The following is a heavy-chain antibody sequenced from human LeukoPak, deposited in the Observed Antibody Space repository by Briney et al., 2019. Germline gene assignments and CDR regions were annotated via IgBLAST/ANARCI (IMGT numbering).Heavy chain of an antibody. CDR3: ARDPDLRGVNVARLTYYYYGMDV. J-gene: IGHJ6*02. V-gene: IGHV1-69*04. D-gene: IGHD3-10*01. CDR1: GGTFSSYA. CDR2: IIPILGIA. Sequence: AASVKVSCKASGGTFSSYAISWVRQAPGQGLEWMGRIIPILGIANYAQKFQGRVTITADKSTSTAYMELSSLRSEDTAVYYCARDPDLRGVNVARLTYYYYGMDVWGQGATVTVSS.